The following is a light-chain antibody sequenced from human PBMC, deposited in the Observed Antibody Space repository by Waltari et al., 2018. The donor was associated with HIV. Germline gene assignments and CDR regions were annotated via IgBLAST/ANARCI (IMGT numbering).Light chain of an antibody. V-gene: IGLV2-23*01. Sequence: QSALTQPASVSGSPGQSITISCTGTSSDVGSYNLVPWYQQHPCKAPKLMIYEGSKRPSGVSNRFSGSKSGNTASLTISGLQAEDEADYYCCSYAGSSTLVFGGGTKLTVL. CDR2: EGS. CDR1: SSDVGSYNL. J-gene: IGLJ3*02. CDR3: CSYAGSSTLV.